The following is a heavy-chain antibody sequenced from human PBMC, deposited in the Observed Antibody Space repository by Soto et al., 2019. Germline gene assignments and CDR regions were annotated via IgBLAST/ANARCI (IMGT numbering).Heavy chain of an antibody. CDR3: ARVVAGAPLR. CDR2: INPSGGST. Sequence: QVQLVQSGAEVKKPGASVKVSCKASGYTFTSYYMHWVRQAPGQGLEWMGIINPSGGSTSYAQKFQGRVTMTRDTSTSKVYRELSSRRSEDTAVYYCARVVAGAPLRWGQGPLVTVSS. CDR1: GYTFTSYY. D-gene: IGHD6-13*01. J-gene: IGHJ4*02. V-gene: IGHV1-46*03.